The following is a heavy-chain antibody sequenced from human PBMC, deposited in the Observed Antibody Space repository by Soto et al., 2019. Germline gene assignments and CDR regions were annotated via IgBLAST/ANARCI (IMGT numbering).Heavy chain of an antibody. Sequence: SGPTLVNPTQTLTRTCTFSGFSLSTSGVGVGWIRQPPGKALEGLALIYWNDDKRYSPSLKSRLTITKDTSKNQVVLTMTNMDPVDTATYSCTHSASGYCSSTSYCSDWFDPWGQGTLVTVSS. CDR2: IYWNDDK. CDR1: GFSLSTSGVG. J-gene: IGHJ5*01. D-gene: IGHD2-2*01. CDR3: THSASGYCSSTSYCSDWFDP. V-gene: IGHV2-5*01.